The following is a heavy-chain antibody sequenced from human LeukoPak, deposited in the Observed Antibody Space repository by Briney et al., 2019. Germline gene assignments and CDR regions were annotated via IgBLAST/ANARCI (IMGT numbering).Heavy chain of an antibody. CDR3: ARALDSLGGLSLPDY. V-gene: IGHV7-4-1*02. CDR2: INTDTGSP. CDR1: GYTFTSYA. Sequence: ASVKVSCKASGYTFTSYAMNWVRQAPGQGLEWMGWINTDTGSPTYAQGFSGRFVFSLDTSVTTTYLQINDLKAEDTAVYFCARALDSLGGLSLPDYWGQGTLVTVSS. D-gene: IGHD3-16*02. J-gene: IGHJ4*02.